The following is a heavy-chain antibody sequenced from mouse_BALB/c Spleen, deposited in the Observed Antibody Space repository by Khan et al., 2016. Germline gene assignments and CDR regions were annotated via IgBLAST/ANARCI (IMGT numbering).Heavy chain of an antibody. V-gene: IGHV9-2-1*01. CDR2: INTETGEP. CDR3: ARDCNYRFYYTVDY. CDR1: GYAFKDYS. J-gene: IGHJ4*01. D-gene: IGHD2-1*01. Sequence: QIQLVQSGPELKKPGETVKISCRASGYAFKDYSIHWVKQAPGKGLKWMGWINTETGEPTYADAFKGRFAFSLETFDCTAYLQINNLKNEDTSTFFCARDCNYRFYYTVDYLGQGTSVTVSS.